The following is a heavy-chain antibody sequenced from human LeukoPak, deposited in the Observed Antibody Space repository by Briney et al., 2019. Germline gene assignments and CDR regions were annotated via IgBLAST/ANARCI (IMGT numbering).Heavy chain of an antibody. Sequence: PSGTLSLTCGVSGGSIITTNWWSWVRQPPGKGLEWIGEVHLNGATNYNPSLESRVSMSIDKPKNQLSLKLSSVTAADTATYYCTRESGAFSPFGFWGQGTLVTVSS. CDR3: TRESGAFSPFGF. J-gene: IGHJ4*02. CDR1: GGSIITTNW. CDR2: VHLNGAT. D-gene: IGHD1-26*01. V-gene: IGHV4-4*02.